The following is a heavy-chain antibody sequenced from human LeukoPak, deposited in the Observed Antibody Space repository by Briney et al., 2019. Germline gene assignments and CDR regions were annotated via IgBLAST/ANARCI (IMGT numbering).Heavy chain of an antibody. CDR2: FDPEDGET. CDR3: ATPRYYYDSSGYYAFDY. CDR1: GGTFSSYA. Sequence: ASVKVSCKASGGTFSSYAISWVRQAPGKGLEWMGGFDPEDGETIYAQKFQGRVTMTEDTSTDTAYMELSSLRSEDTAVYYCATPRYYYDSSGYYAFDYWGQGTLVTVSS. J-gene: IGHJ4*02. V-gene: IGHV1-24*01. D-gene: IGHD3-22*01.